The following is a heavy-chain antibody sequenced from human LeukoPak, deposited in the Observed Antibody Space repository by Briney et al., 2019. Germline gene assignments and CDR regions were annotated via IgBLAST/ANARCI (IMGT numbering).Heavy chain of an antibody. J-gene: IGHJ5*02. CDR3: AKDRHEYYYDRSGYLNWFDP. D-gene: IGHD3-22*01. CDR1: GFTFSSYA. Sequence: GGSLRLSCAASGFTFSSYAMSWVRQAPGKGLEWASAISGSGGSTYYADSVKGRFTISRDNSKNTLYLQMNSLRAEDTAVYYCAKDRHEYYYDRSGYLNWFDPWGQGTLVTVSS. CDR2: ISGSGGST. V-gene: IGHV3-23*01.